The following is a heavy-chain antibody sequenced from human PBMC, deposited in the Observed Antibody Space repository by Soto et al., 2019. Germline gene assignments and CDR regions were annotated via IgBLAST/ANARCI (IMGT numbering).Heavy chain of an antibody. CDR2: IKSKTDGGTT. CDR1: GFTFSNAW. D-gene: IGHD3-3*01. Sequence: GGSLRLSCAASGFTFSNAWMSWVRQAPGKGLEWVGRIKSKTDGGTTDYAAPVKGRFTISRDDSKNTLYLQMNSLKTEDTAVYYCTTGVSTIFGVVITGHPRGYMDVWGKGTTVTVSS. CDR3: TTGVSTIFGVVITGHPRGYMDV. V-gene: IGHV3-15*01. J-gene: IGHJ6*03.